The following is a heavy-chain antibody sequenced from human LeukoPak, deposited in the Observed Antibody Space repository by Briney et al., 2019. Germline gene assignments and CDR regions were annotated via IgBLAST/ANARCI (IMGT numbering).Heavy chain of an antibody. CDR2: FSSSSSYI. J-gene: IGHJ4*02. CDR3: ARDRYDILTGYPELYYFDY. CDR1: GFTFSSYS. D-gene: IGHD3-9*01. V-gene: IGHV3-21*01. Sequence: GGSLRLSCAASGFTFSSYSMNWLRPAPGKGLDGVSSFSSSSSYIYYADSVKGRFATSRDNAKNSLYMQMNSLRAEDTAVYYCARDRYDILTGYPELYYFDYWGQGTLVTVSS.